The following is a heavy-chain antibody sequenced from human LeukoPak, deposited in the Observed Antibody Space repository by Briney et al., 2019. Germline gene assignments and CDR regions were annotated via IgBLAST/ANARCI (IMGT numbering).Heavy chain of an antibody. J-gene: IGHJ3*02. CDR1: GGSISSHY. V-gene: IGHV4-59*11. Sequence: SETLSLTCTVSGGSISSHYWSWIRQPPGKGLEWIGYIYYSGSTNYNPSLKSRVTISVDTSKNQFSLKLSSVTAADTAVYYCARSWATSDAFDIWGQGTMVTVSS. D-gene: IGHD5-12*01. CDR2: IYYSGST. CDR3: ARSWATSDAFDI.